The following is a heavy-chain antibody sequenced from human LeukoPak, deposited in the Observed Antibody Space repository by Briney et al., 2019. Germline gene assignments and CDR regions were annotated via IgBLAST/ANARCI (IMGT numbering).Heavy chain of an antibody. V-gene: IGHV3-21*04. Sequence: GSLRLSCAASGFTFSSYSMNWVRQAPGKGLEWVSSISSSSSYIYYADSVKGRFTISRDNSKNTLYLQMNSLRAEDTAVYYCARGYYDSSGPDGDYFDYWGQGTLVTVSS. CDR1: GFTFSSYS. CDR2: ISSSSSYI. CDR3: ARGYYDSSGPDGDYFDY. D-gene: IGHD3-22*01. J-gene: IGHJ4*02.